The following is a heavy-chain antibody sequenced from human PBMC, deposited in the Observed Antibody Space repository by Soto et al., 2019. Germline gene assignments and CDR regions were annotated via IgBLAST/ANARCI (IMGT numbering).Heavy chain of an antibody. CDR3: ARLTRGTTVTFDY. D-gene: IGHD4-17*01. CDR2: IYYSGST. J-gene: IGHJ4*02. V-gene: IGHV4-59*01. CDR1: GGSISSYY. Sequence: SETLSLTCTVSGGSISSYYWSWIRQPPGKGLEWIGYIYYSGSTNYNPSLKSRVTISVDTSKNQFSLKLSSVTAADTAVYYCARLTRGTTVTFDYWGQGTLVTSPQ.